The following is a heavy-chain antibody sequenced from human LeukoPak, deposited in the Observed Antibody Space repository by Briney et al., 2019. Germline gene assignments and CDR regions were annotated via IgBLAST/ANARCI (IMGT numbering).Heavy chain of an antibody. D-gene: IGHD1-14*01. Sequence: GGSLRLSCTTSGLTFSTSGFNWVRQAPGKGLEWVASIGPTGFDRYHADSIKGRFTISRDNANNFLYLQMDSLRAEDTAVYYCATETNGRHYDYWGQGTMLTVSS. CDR2: IGPTGFDR. V-gene: IGHV3-21*06. CDR3: ATETNGRHYDY. CDR1: GLTFSTSG. J-gene: IGHJ4*02.